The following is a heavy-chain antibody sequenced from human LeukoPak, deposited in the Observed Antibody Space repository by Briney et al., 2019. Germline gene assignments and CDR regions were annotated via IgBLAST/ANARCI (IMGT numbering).Heavy chain of an antibody. D-gene: IGHD3-10*01. CDR3: AKILASGSGSY. J-gene: IGHJ4*02. CDR2: IRAGGGDT. CDR1: GFNFSSYA. Sequence: GGPLRLSCTASGFNFSSYAMTWVRQAPGKGLDWVSTIRAGGGDTFYSDSVKGRFSISRDNSKNTLILQMGSLRADDTAIYYCAKILASGSGSYWGQGTLVLVSS. V-gene: IGHV3-23*01.